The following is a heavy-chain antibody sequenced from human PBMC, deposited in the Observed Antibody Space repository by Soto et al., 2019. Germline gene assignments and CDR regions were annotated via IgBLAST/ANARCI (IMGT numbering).Heavy chain of an antibody. J-gene: IGHJ4*02. V-gene: IGHV4-31*03. CDR2: IYYSGST. D-gene: IGHD5-18*01. CDR1: GGSISSGGYY. Sequence: PSETLSLTCTVSGGSISSGGYYWSWIRQHPGKGLEWIGYIYYSGSTYYNPSLKSRVTISVDTSKNQFSLKLSSVTAADTAVYYCARVNVDTAMVSDYWGQGTLVTVSS. CDR3: ARVNVDTAMVSDY.